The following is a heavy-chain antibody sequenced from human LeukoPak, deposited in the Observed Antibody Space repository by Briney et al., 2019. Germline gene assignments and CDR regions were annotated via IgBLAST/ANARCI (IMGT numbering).Heavy chain of an antibody. D-gene: IGHD1-26*01. CDR3: ARHGLPIVGATTYAFDI. V-gene: IGHV5-51*01. J-gene: IGHJ3*02. CDR1: GYSFTSYW. Sequence: GESLKISCKGSGYSFTSYWIGWVRQMPGKGLEWMGIIYPGDSDTRYSPSFQGQVTTSADKSISTAYLQWSSLKASDTAMYYCARHGLPIVGATTYAFDIWGQGTMVTVSS. CDR2: IYPGDSDT.